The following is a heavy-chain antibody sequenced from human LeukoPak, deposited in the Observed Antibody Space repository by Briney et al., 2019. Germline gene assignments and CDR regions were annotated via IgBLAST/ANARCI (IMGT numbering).Heavy chain of an antibody. V-gene: IGHV1-2*06. CDR3: AAIEDSSSWYYFDY. CDR2: INPNSGGT. J-gene: IGHJ4*02. Sequence: ASVKVSCKSSGYTFTAYFLHWMRQAPGQGLEWMGRINPNSGGTNYAQKFQGRVTMTRDTSISTAYMALSRLRSDDTAVYYCAAIEDSSSWYYFDYWGQGTLVTVSS. D-gene: IGHD6-13*01. CDR1: GYTFTAYF.